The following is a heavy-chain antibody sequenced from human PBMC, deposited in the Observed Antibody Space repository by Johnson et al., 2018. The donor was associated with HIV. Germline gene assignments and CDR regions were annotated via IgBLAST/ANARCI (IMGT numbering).Heavy chain of an antibody. J-gene: IGHJ3*02. CDR2: IISDGTTK. CDR3: AREVDAFDM. CDR1: GFTFSSFW. Sequence: VQLVEPGGGLVQPGGSLRLSCAASGFTFSSFWMHWVRQAPGNGLVRVSRIISDGTTKRYADSVKGRFTISRDHAKNTLYLQMNSLRAEDTAMYYCAREVDAFDMWGQGTLVTVSS. V-gene: IGHV3-74*01.